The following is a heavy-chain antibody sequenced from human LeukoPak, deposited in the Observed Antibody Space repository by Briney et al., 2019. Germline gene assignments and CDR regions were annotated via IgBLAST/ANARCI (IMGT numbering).Heavy chain of an antibody. CDR2: IYYSGST. D-gene: IGHD2-21*01. CDR3: ARVFEKKYYYYYMDV. V-gene: IGHV4-59*08. Sequence: SETLSLTCTVSGGSISSYYWSWIRQPPGKGLEWIGYIYYSGSTNYNPSLKSRVAISVDTSKNQFSLKLSSVTAADTAVYYCARVFEKKYYYYYMDVWGKGTTVTISS. J-gene: IGHJ6*03. CDR1: GGSISSYY.